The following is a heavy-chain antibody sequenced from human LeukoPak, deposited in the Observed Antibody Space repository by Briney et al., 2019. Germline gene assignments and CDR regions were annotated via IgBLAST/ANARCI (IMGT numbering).Heavy chain of an antibody. J-gene: IGHJ3*02. CDR3: TRNRDEMITFGGVIVIPPGFDI. CDR1: GFTFSGSV. CDR2: IRSKANSYAT. V-gene: IGHV3-73*01. D-gene: IGHD3-16*02. Sequence: GGSLRLSCAASGFTFSGSVMHWVRQASGKGLEWVGRIRSKANSYATAYAASVKGRFTISRDDSKNTAYLQMNSLKTEDTAVYYCTRNRDEMITFGGVIVIPPGFDIWGQGTMVTVSS.